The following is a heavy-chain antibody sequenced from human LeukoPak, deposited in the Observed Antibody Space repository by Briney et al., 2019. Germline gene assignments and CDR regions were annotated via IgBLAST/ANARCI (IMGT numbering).Heavy chain of an antibody. J-gene: IGHJ4*02. V-gene: IGHV1-69*04. CDR1: GGTFSSYA. Sequence: SVKVSCKASGGTFSSYAISWVRQAPGQGLEWMGRIIPFLGIANYAQKFQGRVTITADKSTSTAYMELSSLRSEDTAVYYRARDTWELPYDYWGQRTLVTVSS. D-gene: IGHD1-26*01. CDR2: IIPFLGIA. CDR3: ARDTWELPYDY.